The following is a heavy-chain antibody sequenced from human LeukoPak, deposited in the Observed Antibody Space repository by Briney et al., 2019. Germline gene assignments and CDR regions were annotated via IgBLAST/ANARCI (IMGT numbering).Heavy chain of an antibody. CDR3: ARDRRGYSGYGGN. D-gene: IGHD5-12*01. CDR2: ISSSSSYI. Sequence: GGSLRLSCAASGFTFSSYSMNWVRQAPGKGLEWVSSISSSSSYIYYADSVKGRFTISRDNAKNSLYLQMNSLGAEDTAVYYCARDRRGYSGYGGNWGQGTLVTVSS. CDR1: GFTFSSYS. J-gene: IGHJ4*02. V-gene: IGHV3-21*01.